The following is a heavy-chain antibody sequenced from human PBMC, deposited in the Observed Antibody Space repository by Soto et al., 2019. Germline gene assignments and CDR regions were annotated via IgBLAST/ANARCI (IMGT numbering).Heavy chain of an antibody. CDR1: GYTFTSYG. V-gene: IGHV1-18*01. J-gene: IGHJ3*02. CDR3: ASDYHYLSNGYYSEVFEI. CDR2: VSAYDGDT. D-gene: IGHD3-22*01. Sequence: QAQLVQSGAEVKKPGASVKVSCKASGYTFTSYGISWVRQAPGQGLEWMGWVSAYDGDTNYAQKLQGRVTMTTDTSTTTAYMELRSLRSDDTAVYYCASDYHYLSNGYYSEVFEIWGQGTMVTVSS.